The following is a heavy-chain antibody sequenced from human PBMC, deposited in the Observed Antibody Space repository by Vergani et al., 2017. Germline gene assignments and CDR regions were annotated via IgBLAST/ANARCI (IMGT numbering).Heavy chain of an antibody. CDR3: ARGGGACSSTSCYYYYGMDV. J-gene: IGHJ6*02. CDR1: GGSFSGYY. V-gene: IGHV4-34*01. D-gene: IGHD2-2*01. CDR2: INHSGST. Sequence: QVQLQQWGAGLLKPSETLSLTCAVYGGSFSGYYWSWIRQPPGKGLEWIGEINHSGSTNYNPSLKSRVTISVDTSKNQFSLKLGSVTAADTAVYYCARGGGACSSTSCYYYYGMDVWGQGTTVTVSS.